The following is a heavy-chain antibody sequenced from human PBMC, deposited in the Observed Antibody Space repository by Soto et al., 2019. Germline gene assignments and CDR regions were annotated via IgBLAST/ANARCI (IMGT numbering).Heavy chain of an antibody. Sequence: PGGSLRLSCAASGFTFSDYYMSWIRQAPGKGLEWVSYISSSGSTIYYADSVKGRFTISRDNAKNSLYLQMNSLRAEDTAVYYCARGPPRPYYYYYMDVWGKGTTVTVSS. CDR2: ISSSGSTI. CDR1: GFTFSDYY. J-gene: IGHJ6*03. V-gene: IGHV3-11*01. CDR3: ARGPPRPYYYYYMDV.